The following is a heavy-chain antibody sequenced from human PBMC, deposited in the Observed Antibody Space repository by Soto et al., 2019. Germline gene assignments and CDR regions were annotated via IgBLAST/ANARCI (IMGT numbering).Heavy chain of an antibody. V-gene: IGHV1-46*01. D-gene: IGHD3-9*01. CDR1: GYTFTSYY. Sequence: ASVKVSCKASGYTFTSYYMHWVRQAPGQGLEWMGIINPSGGSTSYTQKFQGRVTMTRDTSTSTVYMELSSQRSEDTAVYYCARDGTRGLRYFDGLPYLDYYYGMDVGGKGTTVTVS. CDR3: ARDGTRGLRYFDGLPYLDYYYGMDV. J-gene: IGHJ6*04. CDR2: INPSGGST.